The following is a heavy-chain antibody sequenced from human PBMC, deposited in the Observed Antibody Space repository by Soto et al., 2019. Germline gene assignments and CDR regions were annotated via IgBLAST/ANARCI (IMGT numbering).Heavy chain of an antibody. D-gene: IGHD6-13*01. Sequence: PSETLSLTCTVSGGSLSNYYWSWIRQPPGMGLEWIGYIYYTGSTNYNPSLKSRVTISVDTSKNQFSLKLSSVTAADTAVYYCARVGSSWYLGMDVWGQGTTVTAP. CDR1: GGSLSNYY. CDR3: ARVGSSWYLGMDV. CDR2: IYYTGST. V-gene: IGHV4-59*01. J-gene: IGHJ6*02.